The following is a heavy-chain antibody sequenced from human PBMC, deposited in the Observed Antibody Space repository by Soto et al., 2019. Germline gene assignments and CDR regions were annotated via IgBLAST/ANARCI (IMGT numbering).Heavy chain of an antibody. CDR2: IIPMFGTT. V-gene: IGHV1-69*06. CDR3: ARHRGSSFYDPGRQYEYSHYHGMDA. Sequence: SGKVCFKASGGPFSNYAISLVREAPGQGLEWTRGIIPMFGTTTYAQKFQGRVTVLADKSTTTAYMELSSLRFEDTAVYFCARHRGSSFYDPGRQYEYSHYHGMDAWGQGTSVTVSS. J-gene: IGHJ6*01. D-gene: IGHD3-10*01. CDR1: GGPFSNYA.